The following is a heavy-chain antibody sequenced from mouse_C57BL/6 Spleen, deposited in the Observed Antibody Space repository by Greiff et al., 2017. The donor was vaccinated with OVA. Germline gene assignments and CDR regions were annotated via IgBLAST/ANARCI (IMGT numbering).Heavy chain of an antibody. CDR3: AREEGIYYDYEDYAMDY. CDR1: GYSFTDYN. D-gene: IGHD2-4*01. V-gene: IGHV1-39*01. Sequence: EVQLQQSGPELVKPGASVKISCKASGYSFTDYNMNWVKQSNGKSLEWIGVINPNYGTTSYNQKFKGKATLTVDQSSSTAYMQLNSLTSEDSAVYYCAREEGIYYDYEDYAMDYWGQGTLVTVSS. J-gene: IGHJ4*01. CDR2: INPNYGTT.